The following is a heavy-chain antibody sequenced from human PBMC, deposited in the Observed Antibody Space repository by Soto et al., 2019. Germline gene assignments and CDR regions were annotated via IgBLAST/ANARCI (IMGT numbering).Heavy chain of an antibody. CDR3: ARLGAAAGNSYYYYMDV. CDR2: IYYSGST. Sequence: ETLSLTCTVSGGSISSYYWSWIRQPPGKGLEWIGYIYYSGSTNYNPSLKSRVTISVDTSKNQFSLKLSSVTAADTAVYYCARLGAAAGNSYYYYMDVWGKGTTVTVSS. D-gene: IGHD6-13*01. CDR1: GGSISSYY. J-gene: IGHJ6*03. V-gene: IGHV4-59*08.